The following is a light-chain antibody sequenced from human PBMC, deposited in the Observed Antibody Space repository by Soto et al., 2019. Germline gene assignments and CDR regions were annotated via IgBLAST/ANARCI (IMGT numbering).Light chain of an antibody. CDR1: QNIDRH. CDR3: QQYNNWPPYT. J-gene: IGKJ2*01. Sequence: EIVLTQSPATLSVSPGERATLSCRASQNIDRHLHWYQQKPGQAPRLLIYGASARATGIPARFSGSGSGTEFTLTISSLQSEDFAVYYCQQYNNWPPYTFGQGTKLEIK. CDR2: GAS. V-gene: IGKV3-15*01.